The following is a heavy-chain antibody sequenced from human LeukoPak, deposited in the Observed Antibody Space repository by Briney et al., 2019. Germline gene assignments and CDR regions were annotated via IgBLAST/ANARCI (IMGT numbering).Heavy chain of an antibody. CDR1: GYTFTSYY. J-gene: IGHJ4*02. CDR3: AREASPQGFPY. V-gene: IGHV1-46*01. Sequence: ASVKVSCKASGYTFTSYYMHWVRQAPGQGPEWMGIINPSGGSTSYAQKFQGRVIMIRDASTSTVYMELSSLRSEDTAVYYCAREASPQGFPYWGQGTLVTVSS. CDR2: INPSGGST.